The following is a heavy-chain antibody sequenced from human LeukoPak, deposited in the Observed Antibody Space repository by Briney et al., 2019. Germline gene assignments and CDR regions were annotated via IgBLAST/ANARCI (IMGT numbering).Heavy chain of an antibody. Sequence: GGSLRLSCAASGFTFSSYAMHWVRQAPGKGLEWVAVISYDGSNKYYADSVKGRFTISRDNSKNTLYLQMNSLRAEDTAVYYCARDLRFLEWLLIHDAFDIWGKGKMVTVSS. CDR2: ISYDGSNK. CDR1: GFTFSSYA. CDR3: ARDLRFLEWLLIHDAFDI. J-gene: IGHJ3*02. V-gene: IGHV3-30-3*01. D-gene: IGHD3-3*01.